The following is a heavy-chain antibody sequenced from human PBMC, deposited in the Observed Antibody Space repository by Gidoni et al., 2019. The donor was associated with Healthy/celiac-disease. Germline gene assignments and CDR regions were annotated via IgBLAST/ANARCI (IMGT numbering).Heavy chain of an antibody. V-gene: IGHV3-72*01. CDR1: GFTFSDDY. Sequence: EVQLVESGGGLVQPGGSLRLSCAASGFTFSDDYMDWVRQAPGKGLEWVGRTRNKANSYTTEYAASVKGRFTISRDDSKNSLYLQMNSLKTEDTAVYYCARAQRRGYYYYGMDVWGQGTTVTVSS. CDR3: ARAQRRGYYYYGMDV. J-gene: IGHJ6*02. D-gene: IGHD3-10*01. CDR2: TRNKANSYTT.